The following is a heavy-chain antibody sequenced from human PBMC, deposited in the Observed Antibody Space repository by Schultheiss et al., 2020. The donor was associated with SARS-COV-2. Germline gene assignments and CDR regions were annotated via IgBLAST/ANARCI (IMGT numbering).Heavy chain of an antibody. J-gene: IGHJ6*02. Sequence: GGSLRLSCAASGFTFSSYGMHWVRQAPGKGLEWVSEISGSGGNTYYADSVKGRFTISRDNSKNTLYLQMNSLRAEDTAVYYCARDQKLDKNYYYYGMDVWGQGTTVTVSS. CDR3: ARDQKLDKNYYYYGMDV. D-gene: IGHD6-13*01. V-gene: IGHV3-23*01. CDR1: GFTFSSYG. CDR2: ISGSGGNT.